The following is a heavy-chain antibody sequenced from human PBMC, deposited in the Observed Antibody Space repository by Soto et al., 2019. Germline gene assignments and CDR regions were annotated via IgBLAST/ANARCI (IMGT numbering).Heavy chain of an antibody. Sequence: PSETLSLTCTVSGGSISSSSYYWGWIRQPPGKGLEWIGSIYYSGSTYYNPSLKSRVTISVDTSKNQFSLKLSSVTAADTAVYYCARGRRFLGNWFDPWGQGTLVTVSS. CDR3: ARGRRFLGNWFDP. J-gene: IGHJ5*02. CDR2: IYYSGST. V-gene: IGHV4-39*01. D-gene: IGHD3-3*01. CDR1: GGSISSSSYY.